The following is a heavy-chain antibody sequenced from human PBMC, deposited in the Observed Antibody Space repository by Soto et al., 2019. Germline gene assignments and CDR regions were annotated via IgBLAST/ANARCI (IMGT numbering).Heavy chain of an antibody. CDR2: IIPILGIA. CDR3: ARAITINWFDP. CDR1: GGTFSSYT. J-gene: IGHJ5*02. Sequence: QVQLVQSGAEVKKPGSSVKVSCKASGGTFSSYTISWVRQAPGQGLEWMGRIIPILGIANYAQKFQGRVTSTADKSASTAYMELSSLRSEDTAVYYCARAITINWFDPWGQGTLVTVSS. V-gene: IGHV1-69*02. D-gene: IGHD3-3*01.